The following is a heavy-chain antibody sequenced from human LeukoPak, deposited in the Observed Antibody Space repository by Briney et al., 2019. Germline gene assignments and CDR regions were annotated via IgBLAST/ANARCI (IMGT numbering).Heavy chain of an antibody. D-gene: IGHD3-22*01. J-gene: IGHJ3*02. CDR2: IYHSGST. CDR3: ARGGDYYDSRGPGAFDI. V-gene: IGHV4-38-2*02. CDR1: GYSISSGYY. Sequence: SETLSLTCTVSGYSISSGYYWGWIRQPPGKGLEWIGSIYHSGSTYYNPSLKSRVTISVDTSKNQFSLKLSSVTAADTAVYYCARGGDYYDSRGPGAFDIWGQGTMVTVSS.